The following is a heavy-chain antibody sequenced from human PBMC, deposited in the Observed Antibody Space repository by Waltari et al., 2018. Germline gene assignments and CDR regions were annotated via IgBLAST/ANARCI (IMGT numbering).Heavy chain of an antibody. J-gene: IGHJ6*02. D-gene: IGHD6-6*01. CDR2: ISWDGSST. CDR3: ARDEYSSSGYYYGMDV. CDR1: GFTFDDYT. Sequence: EVQLVESGGVVVQPGGSLRLSCAASGFTFDDYTMHWVRQAPGKGLEWVSLISWDGSSTSYADSVKGRFTISRDNAKNTLYLQMNSLRAEDTAVYYCARDEYSSSGYYYGMDVWGQGTTVTVSS. V-gene: IGHV3-43*01.